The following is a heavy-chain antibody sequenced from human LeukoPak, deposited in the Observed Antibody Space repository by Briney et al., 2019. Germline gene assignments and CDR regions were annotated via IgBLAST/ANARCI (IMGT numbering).Heavy chain of an antibody. Sequence: GGSLRLSCEASGFSFSSYWMTWVRQAPGKGLEWVANIKRDGSEKYYVDSVKGRFTISRDNAKNSLYLQMNSLRAEDTAVYYCASGGYDGPFDYWGQGTLVTVSS. D-gene: IGHD5-12*01. CDR1: GFSFSSYW. CDR2: IKRDGSEK. J-gene: IGHJ4*02. CDR3: ASGGYDGPFDY. V-gene: IGHV3-7*01.